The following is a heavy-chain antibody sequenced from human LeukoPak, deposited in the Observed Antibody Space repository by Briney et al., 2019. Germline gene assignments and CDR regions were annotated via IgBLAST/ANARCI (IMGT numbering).Heavy chain of an antibody. CDR3: ARDSYSSSWSGTY. CDR2: INPSAGST. Sequence: GASVKVSCKASGYTFTKYYIHWVRQAPGQGLEWMGIINPSAGSTNYAQKFQGRVTLTRDTSTSTAYMELSSLRSDDTAMYYCARDSYSSSWSGTYWGQGTLVTVSS. CDR1: GYTFTKYY. V-gene: IGHV1-46*01. D-gene: IGHD6-13*01. J-gene: IGHJ4*02.